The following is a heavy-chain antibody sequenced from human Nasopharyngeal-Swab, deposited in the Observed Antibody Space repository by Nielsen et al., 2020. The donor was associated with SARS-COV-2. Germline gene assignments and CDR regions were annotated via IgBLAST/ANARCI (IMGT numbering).Heavy chain of an antibody. D-gene: IGHD2-15*01. J-gene: IGHJ5*02. CDR2: INPGGGSA. CDR1: GYTFTRYY. Sequence: ASVKVYCKASGYTFTRYYIHWVRQAHGQGLEWMGIINPGGGSARYSQNFQGRVTMTRDTSTSTVYMELSSLRSEDTAVYYCARGGDPREVVAATDCFDPWGQGTLVTVSS. CDR3: ARGGDPREVVAATDCFDP. V-gene: IGHV1-46*01.